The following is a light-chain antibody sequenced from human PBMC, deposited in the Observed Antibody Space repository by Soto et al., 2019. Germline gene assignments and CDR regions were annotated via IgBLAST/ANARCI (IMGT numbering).Light chain of an antibody. V-gene: IGKV3-15*01. Sequence: ETVMTQSPATLSVSPGEIATLSFSASQSVSSNLAWYQQKPGQAPRLLIYGASTRATGIPARFSGSGSGTDFTLTISCLQSEDFAAYYCQQYYSYPWTFGQGTKVDIK. CDR1: QSVSSN. CDR3: QQYYSYPWT. CDR2: GAS. J-gene: IGKJ1*01.